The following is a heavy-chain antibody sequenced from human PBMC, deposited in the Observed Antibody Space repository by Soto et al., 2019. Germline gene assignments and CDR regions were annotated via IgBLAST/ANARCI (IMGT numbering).Heavy chain of an antibody. CDR2: IWFDGSNK. D-gene: IGHD5-12*01. CDR3: ARDPQKRVATMPIDY. J-gene: IGHJ4*02. Sequence: QVQLVESGGGVVQPGRSLRLSCAASGFTFSSYAMHWVRQAPGKGLEWVAVIWFDGSNKYYADSVKGRFTISRDNSKNTLYLQMNSLRAEDTAVYYCARDPQKRVATMPIDYWGQGTLVTVSS. CDR1: GFTFSSYA. V-gene: IGHV3-33*01.